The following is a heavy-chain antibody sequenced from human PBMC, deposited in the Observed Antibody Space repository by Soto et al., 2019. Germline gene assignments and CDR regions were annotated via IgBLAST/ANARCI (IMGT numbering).Heavy chain of an antibody. D-gene: IGHD1-20*01. CDR1: GGSISSGGYY. J-gene: IGHJ4*02. CDR3: ARGLHTPGIDQYYFDY. V-gene: IGHV4-31*03. CDR2: IYYSGST. Sequence: QVQLQESGPGLVKPSQTLSLTCTVSGGSISSGGYYWSWIRQHPGKGLEWIGYIYYSGSTYYNPSLKSRVTISVDTSKNQFSLKLSSVTAADTAVYYCARGLHTPGIDQYYFDYWGQGTLVTVSS.